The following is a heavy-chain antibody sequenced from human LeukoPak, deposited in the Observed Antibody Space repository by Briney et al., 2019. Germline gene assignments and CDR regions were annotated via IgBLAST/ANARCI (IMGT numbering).Heavy chain of an antibody. V-gene: IGHV3-53*05. CDR1: GFTVSSNY. CDR2: IYSGGST. J-gene: IGHJ3*02. D-gene: IGHD4-17*01. Sequence: QSGGSLRLSCAASGFTVSSNYMSWVRQAPGKGLEWVSVIYSGGSTYYADSVKGRFTISRDNSKNTLYLQMNSLRAEDTAVYYCAKLGGSDYGDYVGDHDAFDIWGQGTMVTVSS. CDR3: AKLGGSDYGDYVGDHDAFDI.